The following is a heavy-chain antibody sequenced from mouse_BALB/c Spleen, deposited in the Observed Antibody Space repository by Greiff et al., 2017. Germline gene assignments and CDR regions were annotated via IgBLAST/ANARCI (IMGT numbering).Heavy chain of an antibody. J-gene: IGHJ4*01. CDR3: ARDREYGYDMDY. D-gene: IGHD2-10*02. CDR2: IYPGNVNT. Sequence: QVQLQQSGPELVKPGASVRISCTASGYTFTSYYIHWVKQRPGQGLEWIGWIYPGNVNTKYNEKFKGQATLTADKSSSTAYMQLSSLTSEDTAVYFCARDREYGYDMDYWGQGTSVTVSS. V-gene: IGHV1S56*01. CDR1: GYTFTSYY.